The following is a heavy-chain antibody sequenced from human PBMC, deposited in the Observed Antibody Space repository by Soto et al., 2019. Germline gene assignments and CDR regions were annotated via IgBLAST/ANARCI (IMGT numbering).Heavy chain of an antibody. J-gene: IGHJ5*02. V-gene: IGHV4-39*01. CDR3: AINCDCSCGSYYSAYYAVENWFDP. D-gene: IGHD2-15*01. Sequence: QLQLQESGPGLVKPSETLSLTCTVSGGSISSNKYYWGWIRQPPGKGLEWIGSIYYSGSTYYNPYRTRRYTISVDNYQTQFSRKRSSVTAADTNVNYCAINCDCSCGSYYSAYYAVENWFDPWGQGTQVTVS. CDR1: GGSISSNKYY. CDR2: IYYSGST.